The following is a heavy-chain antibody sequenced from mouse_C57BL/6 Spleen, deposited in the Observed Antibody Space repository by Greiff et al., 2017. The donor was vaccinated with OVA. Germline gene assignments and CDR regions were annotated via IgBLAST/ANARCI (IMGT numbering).Heavy chain of an antibody. V-gene: IGHV1-5*01. CDR1: GYTFTSYW. D-gene: IGHD1-1*01. Sequence: VQLQQSGTVLARPGASVKMSRKTSGYTFTSYWMHWVKQRPGQGLEWIGAIYPGNSDTSYNQKFKGKAKLTAVTSASTAYMELSSLTNEDSAVYYCTSYYYGSSDYFDYWGQGTTLTVSS. CDR2: IYPGNSDT. CDR3: TSYYYGSSDYFDY. J-gene: IGHJ2*01.